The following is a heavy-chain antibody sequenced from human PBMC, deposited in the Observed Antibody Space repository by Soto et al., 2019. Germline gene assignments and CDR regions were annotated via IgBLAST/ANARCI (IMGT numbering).Heavy chain of an antibody. CDR3: ARDGLLLRPGDWFDP. CDR1: GGTFSSYA. Sequence: SVKVSCKASGGTFSSYAISWVRQAPGQGLEWMGGIIPIFGTANYAQKFQGRVTITADESTSTAYMELSSLRSEDTAVYYCARDGLLLRPGDWFDPWGQGTLVTVSS. CDR2: IIPIFGTA. V-gene: IGHV1-69*13. D-gene: IGHD3-22*01. J-gene: IGHJ5*02.